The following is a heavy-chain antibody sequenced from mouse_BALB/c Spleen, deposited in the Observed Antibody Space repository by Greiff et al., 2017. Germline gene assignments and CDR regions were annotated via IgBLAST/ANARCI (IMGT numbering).Heavy chain of an antibody. J-gene: IGHJ3*01. CDR1: GFNIKDYY. CDR2: IDPENGDT. V-gene: IGHV14-4*02. CDR3: NARGGNYVGFAY. D-gene: IGHD2-1*01. Sequence: EVQLQQSGAELVRSGASVKLSCTASGFNIKDYYMHWVKQRPEQGLEWIGWIDPENGDTEYAPKFQGKATMTADTSSNTAYLQLSSLTSEDTAVYYCNARGGNYVGFAYWGQGTLVTVSA.